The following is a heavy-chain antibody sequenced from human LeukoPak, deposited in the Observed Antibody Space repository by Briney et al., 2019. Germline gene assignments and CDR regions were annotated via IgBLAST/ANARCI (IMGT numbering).Heavy chain of an antibody. CDR1: GGSISSYY. CDR2: IYYSGST. V-gene: IGHV4-59*08. J-gene: IGHJ4*02. D-gene: IGHD3-22*01. Sequence: SETLSLTCTVSGGSISSYYWSWIRQPPGKGLEVIGYIYYSGSTNYNPSLKSRVTISVDKSKNQFSLNLSSVTAADTAVYYCAGQYYDGSGSYYFDYWGQGTLVTVSS. CDR3: AGQYYDGSGSYYFDY.